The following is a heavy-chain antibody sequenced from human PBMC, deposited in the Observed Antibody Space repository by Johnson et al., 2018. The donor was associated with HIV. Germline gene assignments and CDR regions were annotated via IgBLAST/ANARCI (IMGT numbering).Heavy chain of an antibody. V-gene: IGHV3-33*01. D-gene: IGHD1-1*01. CDR1: GFTFSSYG. J-gene: IGHJ3*02. CDR3: ARDPGYSSFDI. CDR2: IWYDGSNK. Sequence: VQLVESGGGLVQPGGSLRLSCAASGFTFSSYGMHWVRQAPGKGLAWGAVIWYDGSNKYYADSVKGRFTISRDNSKNTLYLQMNSLRVDDTAVYYCARDPGYSSFDIWGQGTGVTVSS.